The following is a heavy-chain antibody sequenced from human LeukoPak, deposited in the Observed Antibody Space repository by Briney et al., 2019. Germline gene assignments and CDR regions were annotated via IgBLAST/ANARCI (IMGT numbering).Heavy chain of an antibody. CDR3: ARGYCGGDCYSGSKYYFDY. J-gene: IGHJ4*02. V-gene: IGHV4-4*07. Sequence: PSETLSLTCTVSGGPISSYYWSWIRQPAGKGLEWLGRTHSSGSTNYNPSLQSRVTMSVDTSKTQFSLNLTSVTAADTAVYYCARGYCGGDCYSGSKYYFDYWGQGTLVTVSS. CDR1: GGPISSYY. CDR2: THSSGST. D-gene: IGHD2-21*02.